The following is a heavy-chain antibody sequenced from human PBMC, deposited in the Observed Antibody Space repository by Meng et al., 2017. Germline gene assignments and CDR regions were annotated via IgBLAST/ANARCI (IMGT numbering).Heavy chain of an antibody. CDR2: ITKDGSRK. V-gene: IGHV3-30*16. CDR3: ARDFDY. Sequence: VVASGGAVVRPWRALTLACAAFGFSFSNYEMLWDRQAPGKGIEWVACITKDGSRKYYLGTVRGRFTISRDNSKNTLYLEMNSLRSEDTALYYCARDFDYWGQGTLVTVSS. J-gene: IGHJ4*02. CDR1: GFSFSNYE.